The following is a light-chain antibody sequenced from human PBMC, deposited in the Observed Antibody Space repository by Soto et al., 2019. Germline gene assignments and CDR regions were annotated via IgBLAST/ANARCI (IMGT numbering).Light chain of an antibody. Sequence: EIVMTQSPATLSVSPGERATLSCRASQSLSSNLVWYQQKPGQAPRFLMYGVSTRATGIPARFSGSGSGTEFTLTISGLQSEDFAIYYCQQYNNWPWTFGQGTKVEIK. J-gene: IGKJ1*01. CDR3: QQYNNWPWT. CDR1: QSLSSN. V-gene: IGKV3-15*01. CDR2: GVS.